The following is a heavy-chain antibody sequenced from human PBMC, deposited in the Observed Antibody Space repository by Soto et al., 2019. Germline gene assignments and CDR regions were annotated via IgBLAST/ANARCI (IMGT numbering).Heavy chain of an antibody. V-gene: IGHV1-8*01. CDR1: GYTFTSYD. CDR3: ARGRTYPGSDYDFWSGYWDFDY. J-gene: IGHJ4*02. CDR2: MNPNSGNT. Sequence: ASVKVSCKASGYTFTSYDINWVRQATGQGLEWMGWMNPNSGNTGYAQKFQGRVTMTRNTSISTAYMELSSLRSEDTAVYYCARGRTYPGSDYDFWSGYWDFDYWGQGTLVTVSS. D-gene: IGHD3-3*01.